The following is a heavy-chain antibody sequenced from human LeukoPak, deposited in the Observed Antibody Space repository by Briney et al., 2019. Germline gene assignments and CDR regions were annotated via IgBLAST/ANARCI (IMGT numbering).Heavy chain of an antibody. CDR3: ARGAYYYDSNY. D-gene: IGHD3-22*01. J-gene: IGHJ4*02. CDR2: IYYSGST. CDR1: GGSISSYY. V-gene: IGHV4-59*01. Sequence: SETLSLTCTVSGGSISSYYWSWIRQPPGKGLEWIGYIYYSGSTNYNPSLKSRVTISVDTSKNQFSLKLSSVTAADAAVYYCARGAYYYDSNYWGQGTLVTVSS.